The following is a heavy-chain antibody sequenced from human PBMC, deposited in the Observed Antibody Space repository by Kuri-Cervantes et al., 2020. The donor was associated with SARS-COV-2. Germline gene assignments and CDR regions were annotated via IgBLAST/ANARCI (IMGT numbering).Heavy chain of an antibody. CDR2: ISSSGSTI. CDR1: GFTFSSYE. V-gene: IGHV3-48*03. Sequence: GGSLRLSCAASGFTFSSYEMNWVRQAPGKGLEWVSYISSSGSTIYYADSVKGRFTISRDNAKHSLYLQMNSLRAEDTAVYYCAREGRIGMDVWGQGTTVTVSS. D-gene: IGHD2-15*01. CDR3: AREGRIGMDV. J-gene: IGHJ6*02.